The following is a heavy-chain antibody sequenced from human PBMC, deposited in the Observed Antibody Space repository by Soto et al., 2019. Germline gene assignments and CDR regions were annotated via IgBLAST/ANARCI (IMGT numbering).Heavy chain of an antibody. V-gene: IGHV3-23*01. D-gene: IGHD5-18*01. Sequence: PGESLRLSCAVSGFTFSTYAMNWVRQAPGKGLEWVSGISGSGGYTYYADSVKGRFTISRDNSKNTLYLQLNRLRAEDTAVYYCAKGGYTYGYVFLDWGQGT. CDR1: GFTFSTYA. CDR3: AKGGYTYGYVFLD. CDR2: ISGSGGYT. J-gene: IGHJ4*02.